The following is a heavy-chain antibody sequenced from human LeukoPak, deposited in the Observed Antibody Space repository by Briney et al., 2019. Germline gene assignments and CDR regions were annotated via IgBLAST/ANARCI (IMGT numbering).Heavy chain of an antibody. CDR2: INHSGST. V-gene: IGHV4-34*01. CDR1: GGSFSGYY. CDR3: ARDGAGDYVWGSYRYTSRFDP. J-gene: IGHJ5*02. Sequence: PSETLSLTCAVYGGSFSGYYWSWIRQPSGKGLEWIGEINHSGSTNYNPSLKSRVTISVDTSKNQFSPKLSSVTAADTAVYYCARDGAGDYVWGSYRYTSRFDPWGQGTLVTVSS. D-gene: IGHD3-16*02.